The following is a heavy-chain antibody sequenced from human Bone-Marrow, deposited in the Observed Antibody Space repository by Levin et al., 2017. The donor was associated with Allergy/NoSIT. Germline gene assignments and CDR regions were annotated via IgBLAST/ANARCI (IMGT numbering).Heavy chain of an antibody. V-gene: IGHV3-48*01. D-gene: IGHD2-2*01. CDR2: ISSSSSTI. J-gene: IGHJ6*03. Sequence: GGSLRLSCAASGFTFSSYSMNWVRQAPGKGLEWVSYISSSSSTIYYADSVKGRFTISRDNAKNSLYLQMNSLRAEDTAVYYCARGGNMEYQLLWGSYYYYYMDVWGKGTTVTVSS. CDR3: ARGGNMEYQLLWGSYYYYYMDV. CDR1: GFTFSSYS.